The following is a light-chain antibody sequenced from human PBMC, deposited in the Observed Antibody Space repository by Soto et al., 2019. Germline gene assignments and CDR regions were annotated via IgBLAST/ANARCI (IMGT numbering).Light chain of an antibody. CDR2: DAS. Sequence: DIQMTQSPSTLSASVGDRVTISCRASQSVSSWLSWYQQKPGKAPKLLIYDASSLESGGPSRMSGSGSGTDFPLTISSLQLDDFATYYCQQYNSYPWTFGQGTKVEIK. CDR3: QQYNSYPWT. CDR1: QSVSSW. J-gene: IGKJ1*01. V-gene: IGKV1-5*01.